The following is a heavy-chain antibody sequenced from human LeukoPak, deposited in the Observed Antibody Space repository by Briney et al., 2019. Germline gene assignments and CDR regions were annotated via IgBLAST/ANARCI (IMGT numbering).Heavy chain of an antibody. CDR1: GYTFTDCY. Sequence: AASVKVSCKASGYTFTDCYIHWIRQAPGQGLEWMGWINPNSGATNYARKFQGRVTMTRDTSISTAYVELNSLRFDDSPVYYCARRAVAAFGPWFDPWGQGALVTVSS. CDR3: ARRAVAAFGPWFDP. V-gene: IGHV1-2*02. J-gene: IGHJ5*02. CDR2: INPNSGAT. D-gene: IGHD6-19*01.